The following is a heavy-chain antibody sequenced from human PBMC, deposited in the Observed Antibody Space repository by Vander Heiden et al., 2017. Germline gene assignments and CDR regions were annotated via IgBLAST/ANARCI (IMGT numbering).Heavy chain of an antibody. Sequence: EVQLLESGGGLVQPGGSLRLSCAASGFTFSSYAMSWVRPAPGQGLGWVSAISESGGNTYYADSVRGRFTISRDNSKNTLYLQMNSLRDEDTAVYYCAKGSVGYYGTDWGQGTLVIVSS. V-gene: IGHV3-23*01. J-gene: IGHJ4*02. D-gene: IGHD3-3*01. CDR2: ISESGGNT. CDR1: GFTFSSYA. CDR3: AKGSVGYYGTD.